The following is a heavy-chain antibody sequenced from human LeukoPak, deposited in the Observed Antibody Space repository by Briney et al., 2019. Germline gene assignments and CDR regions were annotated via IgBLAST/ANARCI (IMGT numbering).Heavy chain of an antibody. Sequence: ASVKVSCKASGYTFTSYYMHWVRQAPGQGLEWMGIINPSGGSTSYAQKFQGRVTMIRDTSTSTVYMELSSLRSEDAAVYYCARVLRGYSGYDWGQGTLVTVSS. CDR3: ARVLRGYSGYD. D-gene: IGHD5-12*01. CDR1: GYTFTSYY. CDR2: INPSGGST. V-gene: IGHV1-46*01. J-gene: IGHJ4*02.